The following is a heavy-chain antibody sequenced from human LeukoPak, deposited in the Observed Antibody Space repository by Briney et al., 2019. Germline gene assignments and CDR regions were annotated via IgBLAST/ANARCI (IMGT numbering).Heavy chain of an antibody. V-gene: IGHV3-74*01. CDR3: ARGKIQLS. Sequence: GGSLRLSCAASGFTFSSYWMHWVRQAPGKGLVWIARINSDGYSISYADSVKGRFTISRDNAKNSLYLQMNSLRAEDTAVYYCARGKIQLSWGQGTLVTVSS. J-gene: IGHJ4*02. CDR2: INSDGYSI. CDR1: GFTFSSYW. D-gene: IGHD5-18*01.